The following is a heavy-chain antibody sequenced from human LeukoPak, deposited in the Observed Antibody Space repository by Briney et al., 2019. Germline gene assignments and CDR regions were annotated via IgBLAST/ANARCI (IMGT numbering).Heavy chain of an antibody. D-gene: IGHD2/OR15-2a*01. J-gene: IGHJ5*02. CDR3: AKDRVSPGFNWFDP. Sequence: GGSLRLSCAASGVIISSYAMSWVRQAPGKGLEWVSAINGRGDNTYYADFVKGRFTISRDNSKSTVHLQMNSLRTEDTAVYYCAKDRVSPGFNWFDPWGQGTLVTVSS. V-gene: IGHV3-23*01. CDR2: INGRGDNT. CDR1: GVIISSYA.